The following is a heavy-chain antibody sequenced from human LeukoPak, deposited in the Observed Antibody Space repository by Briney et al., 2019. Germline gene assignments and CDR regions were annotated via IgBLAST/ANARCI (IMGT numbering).Heavy chain of an antibody. V-gene: IGHV3-66*01. CDR1: GFTVSNNY. Sequence: SGGSLRLSCAASGFTVSNNYMNWVRQAPGKGLEWVSVIYSGGSSYYADSVKGRFTISRDNSRNTLYLQMNNLRAEDTAVYYCARGPGLWGQGTLVTVSS. CDR3: ARGPGL. J-gene: IGHJ4*02. D-gene: IGHD3-10*01. CDR2: IYSGGSS.